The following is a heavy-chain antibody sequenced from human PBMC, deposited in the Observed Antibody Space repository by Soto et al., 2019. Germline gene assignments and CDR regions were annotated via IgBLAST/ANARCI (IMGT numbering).Heavy chain of an antibody. CDR2: INPNSGGT. Sequence: ASVKVSCKASGYTFTGYYMHWVRQAPGQGLEWMGWINPNSGGTNYAQKFQGRVTMTRDTSISTAYMELNRLRSDDTAVYYCARTSYCTNGVCYRPFDPWGQGTLVTVS. J-gene: IGHJ5*02. CDR3: ARTSYCTNGVCYRPFDP. D-gene: IGHD2-8*01. CDR1: GYTFTGYY. V-gene: IGHV1-2*02.